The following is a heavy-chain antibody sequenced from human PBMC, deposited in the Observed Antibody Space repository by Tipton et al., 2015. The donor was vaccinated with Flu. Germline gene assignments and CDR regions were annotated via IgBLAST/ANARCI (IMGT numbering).Heavy chain of an antibody. Sequence: QVQLVQSGAEVKKPGSSVKVSCKASGGTFSSYAISWVRQAPGQGLEWMGGIIPIFGTANYAQKFQGRVTITADESTSTAYMELSSLRSEDTAVYYCARDGGEVMITFGGVIADPWGYNWFGPWGQGTLVTVSS. CDR2: IIPIFGTA. J-gene: IGHJ5*02. D-gene: IGHD3-16*02. CDR1: GGTFSSYA. V-gene: IGHV1-69*01. CDR3: ARDGGEVMITFGGVIADPWGYNWFGP.